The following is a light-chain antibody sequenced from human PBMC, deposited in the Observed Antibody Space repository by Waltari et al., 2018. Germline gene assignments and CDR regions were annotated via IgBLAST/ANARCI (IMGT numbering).Light chain of an antibody. CDR1: SSDVGAYNH. CDR2: DVS. Sequence: QSALTQTASVSVSPGQSITISCTGTSSDVGAYNHVSWYQQNPGKAPKVMIYDVSNRPSGVSKRFSGSKSGNTASLSISGLQAEDEADYYCSSFTTSSTYVFGTGTKVTVL. V-gene: IGLV2-14*03. J-gene: IGLJ1*01. CDR3: SSFTTSSTYV.